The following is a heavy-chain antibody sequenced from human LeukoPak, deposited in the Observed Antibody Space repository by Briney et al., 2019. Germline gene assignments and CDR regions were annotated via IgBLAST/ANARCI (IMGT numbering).Heavy chain of an antibody. CDR3: AKLGITMIGGV. J-gene: IGHJ6*04. CDR1: GFTFNTYN. D-gene: IGHD3-10*02. CDR2: ITSSSSYI. Sequence: KSGGSLRLSCVASGFTFNTYNMNWVRQAPGKGLEWVSSITSSSSYIYYADSVKGRFTISRDNAKNSLYLQMNSLRAEDTAVYYCAKLGITMIGGVWGKGTTVTISS. V-gene: IGHV3-21*01.